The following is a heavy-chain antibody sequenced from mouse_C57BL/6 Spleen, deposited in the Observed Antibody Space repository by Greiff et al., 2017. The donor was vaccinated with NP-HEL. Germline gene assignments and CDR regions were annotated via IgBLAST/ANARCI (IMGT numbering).Heavy chain of an antibody. D-gene: IGHD1-1*01. J-gene: IGHJ2*01. CDR3: TRVDTVRDYFDY. CDR2: ISSGGDYI. CDR1: GFTFSSYA. V-gene: IGHV5-9-1*02. Sequence: EVKLVESGEGLVKPGGSLKLSCAASGFTFSSYAMSWVRQTPEKRLEWVAYISSGGDYIYYADTVKGRFTISRDNARNTLYLQMSSLKSEDTAMYYCTRVDTVRDYFDYWGQGTTLTVSS.